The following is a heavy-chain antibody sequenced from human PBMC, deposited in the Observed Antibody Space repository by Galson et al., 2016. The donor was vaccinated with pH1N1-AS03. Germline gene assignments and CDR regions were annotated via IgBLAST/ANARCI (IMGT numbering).Heavy chain of an antibody. V-gene: IGHV3-33*01. J-gene: IGHJ4*02. Sequence: SLRLSCAASGFTLRTYDMHWVRQAPGKGLEWVGINRYYGSSEYYGDSMKGRISISRDNSQNTISLQMNSLRVEDTAVYYCVRGSGYYFDSWGQATLVIVSS. CDR1: GFTLRTYD. D-gene: IGHD3-3*01. CDR2: NRYYGSSE. CDR3: VRGSGYYFDS.